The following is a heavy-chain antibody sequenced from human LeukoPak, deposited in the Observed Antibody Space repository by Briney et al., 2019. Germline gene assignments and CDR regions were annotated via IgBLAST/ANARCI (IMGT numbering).Heavy chain of an antibody. V-gene: IGHV4-59*01. J-gene: IGHJ4*02. CDR1: GGSINNYY. CDR3: YGHSGH. Sequence: SETLSLTCTVSGGSINNYYWSWLRQPPGKGLEWIGYIYYSGSTNYNPSLKSRVNISVDTSKNQFSLKLSSVTAADTAVYSPYGHSGHWGQGTLVTVSP. D-gene: IGHD4-17*01. CDR2: IYYSGST.